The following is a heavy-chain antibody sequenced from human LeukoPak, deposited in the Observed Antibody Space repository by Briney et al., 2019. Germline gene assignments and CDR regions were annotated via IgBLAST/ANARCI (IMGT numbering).Heavy chain of an antibody. J-gene: IGHJ6*03. Sequence: GGSLRLSCAASGFTFDDYGMSWFRQAPGKGLEWVSGINWNGGSTGYAESVKGRFTISRDNAKNSLYLQMNSLRAEDTALYYCARVGTEVRGVIIIYYYYYMDVWGKGTTVTVSS. V-gene: IGHV3-20*04. CDR1: GFTFDDYG. D-gene: IGHD3-10*01. CDR2: INWNGGST. CDR3: ARVGTEVRGVIIIYYYYYMDV.